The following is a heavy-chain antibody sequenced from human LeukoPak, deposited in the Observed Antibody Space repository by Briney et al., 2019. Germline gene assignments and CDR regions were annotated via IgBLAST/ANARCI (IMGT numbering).Heavy chain of an antibody. D-gene: IGHD5-18*01. CDR2: INPSGGGT. V-gene: IGHV1-46*01. Sequence: GASVKVSCKASGYTFTSYYMHWVRQAPGQGLEWMGIINPSGGGTSYAQKFQGRVTMTRDMSTSTVYMELSSLRSEDTAVYYCARVLRYRGYSYGNFDYWGQGTLVTVSS. CDR1: GYTFTSYY. J-gene: IGHJ4*02. CDR3: ARVLRYRGYSYGNFDY.